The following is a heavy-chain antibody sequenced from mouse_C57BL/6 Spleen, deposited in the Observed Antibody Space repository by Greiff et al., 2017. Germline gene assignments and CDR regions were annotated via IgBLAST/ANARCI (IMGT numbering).Heavy chain of an antibody. CDR3: ANYYGSSYALAY. CDR1: GYTFTAHT. J-gene: IGHJ3*01. V-gene: IGHV1-78*01. Sequence: VQLQQSDAELVKPGASVKISCKVSGYTFTAHTIHWMKQRPEQGLEWIGYIYPCDGSTKYNEKFKGKATLTADKSSSTVYMQLNILTSDDSAVYVCANYYGSSYALAYWGQGTLVTVSA. D-gene: IGHD1-1*01. CDR2: IYPCDGST.